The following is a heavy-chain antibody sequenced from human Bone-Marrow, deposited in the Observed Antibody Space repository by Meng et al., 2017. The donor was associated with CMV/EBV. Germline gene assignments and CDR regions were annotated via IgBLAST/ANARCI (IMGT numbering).Heavy chain of an antibody. CDR2: ISSSSSYI. J-gene: IGHJ6*02. CDR1: GFTFSSYS. D-gene: IGHD4-11*01. Sequence: GGSLRLSCAASGFTFSSYSMNWVRQAPGKGLEWVSSISSSSSYIYYADSVKGRFTISRDNAKNSLYLQMNSLRAEDTAVYYCAREGSGNWWTVTTSYYYYYYGMDVWGQGTTVTVSS. V-gene: IGHV3-21*01. CDR3: AREGSGNWWTVTTSYYYYYYGMDV.